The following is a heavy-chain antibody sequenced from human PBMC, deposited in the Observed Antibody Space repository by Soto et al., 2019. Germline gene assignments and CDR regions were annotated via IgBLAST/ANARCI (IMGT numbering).Heavy chain of an antibody. CDR2: ISAYNGNT. Sequence: GASVKVSCKASGYTIANYGIIWVRQAHGQGLEWMGWISAYNGNTNYAQKLQGRVTMTTDTSTSTAYMELRSLRSDDTAVYYCARGPGGSPYCGGDCYLDYYGMDVWGQGTTVTVSS. CDR1: GYTIANYG. V-gene: IGHV1-18*01. CDR3: ARGPGGSPYCGGDCYLDYYGMDV. J-gene: IGHJ6*02. D-gene: IGHD2-21*02.